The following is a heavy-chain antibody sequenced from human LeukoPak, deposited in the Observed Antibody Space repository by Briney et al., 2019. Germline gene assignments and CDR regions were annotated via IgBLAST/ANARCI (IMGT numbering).Heavy chain of an antibody. D-gene: IGHD2-15*01. CDR2: ISSSSSYI. J-gene: IGHJ4*02. Sequence: GGSLRLSCAASGFTFSSYSMNWVRQAPGKGLEWVSSISSSSSYIYYADSVKGRFTISRDNAKNSLYLQMNSLRAEGTAVYYCAVTRIVVVVATFDYWGQGTLVTVSS. CDR3: AVTRIVVVVATFDY. CDR1: GFTFSSYS. V-gene: IGHV3-21*01.